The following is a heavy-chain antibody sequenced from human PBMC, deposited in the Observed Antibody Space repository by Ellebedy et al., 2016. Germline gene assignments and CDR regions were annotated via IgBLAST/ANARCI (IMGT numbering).Heavy chain of an antibody. CDR2: INHSGST. J-gene: IGHJ5*02. CDR3: ARRSITMVRGASPLNP. D-gene: IGHD3-10*01. V-gene: IGHV4-34*01. Sequence: SQTLSLTXXVYGGSFRGYYWSWIRQPPGKGLEWIGEINHSGSTNYNPSLKSRVTISVDTSKNQFSLKLSSVTAADTAVYYCARRSITMVRGASPLNPWGQGTLVTVSS. CDR1: GGSFRGYY.